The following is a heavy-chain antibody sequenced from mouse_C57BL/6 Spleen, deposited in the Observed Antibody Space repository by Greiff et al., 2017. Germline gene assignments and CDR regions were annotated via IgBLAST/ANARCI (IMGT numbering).Heavy chain of an antibody. CDR1: GYTFTSYW. Sequence: VQLQQPGAELVKPGASVKLSCKASGYTFTSYWMHWVKQRPGQGLEWIGMIHPNSGSTNYNEKFKSKATLTVDKSSSTAYMQLSRLTSEDSAVYYCARILYEYDGPGAYWGQGTLVTVSA. J-gene: IGHJ3*01. CDR2: IHPNSGST. CDR3: ARILYEYDGPGAY. D-gene: IGHD2-4*01. V-gene: IGHV1-64*01.